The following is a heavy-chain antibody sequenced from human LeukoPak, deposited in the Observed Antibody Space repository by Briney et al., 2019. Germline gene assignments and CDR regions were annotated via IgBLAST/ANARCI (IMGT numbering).Heavy chain of an antibody. Sequence: SETLSLTCAVYGGSFSGYYWSWIRQPPGKGLEWIGEINHSGSTNYNPSLKSRVTISVDTSKNQFSLKLSSVTAADTAVYYCARVKDPGGYCYYYYMDVWGKGTTVTVSS. CDR1: GGSFSGYY. J-gene: IGHJ6*03. D-gene: IGHD3-16*01. CDR3: ARVKDPGGYCYYYYMDV. CDR2: INHSGST. V-gene: IGHV4-34*01.